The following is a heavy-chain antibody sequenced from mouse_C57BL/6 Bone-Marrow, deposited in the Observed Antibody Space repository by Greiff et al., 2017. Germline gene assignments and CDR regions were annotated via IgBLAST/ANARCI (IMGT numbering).Heavy chain of an antibody. Sequence: DVMLVESGGDLVKPGGSLKLSCAASGFTFSSYGMSWVRQTPDKRLEWVATISSGGSYTYYPDSVKGRFTISRDNAKNTLYLQMSSLKSEDIAMYYCARQLCDYWGQGTTLTVSS. J-gene: IGHJ2*01. CDR3: ARQLCDY. CDR1: GFTFSSYG. CDR2: ISSGGSYT. V-gene: IGHV5-6*02.